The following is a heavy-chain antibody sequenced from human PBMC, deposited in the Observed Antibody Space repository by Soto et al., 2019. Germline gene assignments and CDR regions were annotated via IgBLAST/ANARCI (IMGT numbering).Heavy chain of an antibody. V-gene: IGHV4-59*01. J-gene: IGHJ6*03. Sequence: SETLSLTCTVSGGSISSYYWSWIRQPPGKGLEWIGYIYYSGSTNYNPSLKSRVTISVDTSKNQFSLKLSSVTAADTAVYYCARAGKYYDILTGYYRDYYYYYMDVWGKGTTVTVSS. CDR2: IYYSGST. D-gene: IGHD3-9*01. CDR1: GGSISSYY. CDR3: ARAGKYYDILTGYYRDYYYYYMDV.